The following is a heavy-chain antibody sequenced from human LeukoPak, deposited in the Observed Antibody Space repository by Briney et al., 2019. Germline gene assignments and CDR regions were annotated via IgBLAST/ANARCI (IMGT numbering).Heavy chain of an antibody. Sequence: SETLSLTCTVSGFSIDYDYYWGWLRQSPGKGLEWIGSIYRGGTYYNPSLTSRVTISVDTSKNQFSLKLNSVTAADTAVYFCARGDYDTLTGYWNWFDPWGQGTLVTVSS. V-gene: IGHV4-38-2*02. J-gene: IGHJ5*02. D-gene: IGHD3-9*01. CDR1: GFSIDYDYY. CDR2: IYRGGT. CDR3: ARGDYDTLTGYWNWFDP.